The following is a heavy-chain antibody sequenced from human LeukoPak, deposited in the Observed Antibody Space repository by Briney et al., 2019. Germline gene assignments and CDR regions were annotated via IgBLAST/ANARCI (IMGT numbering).Heavy chain of an antibody. J-gene: IGHJ6*02. CDR1: GFSFDGYG. Sequence: GGSLRLSCAASGFSFDGYGMSWVRQAPGKGLEWVANIKQDGSEKYYVDSVKGRFTISRDNAKNSLYLQMNSLRAEDTAVYYCVRESALAPVLGTRYSYYGMDVWGQGTTVTVSS. CDR2: IKQDGSEK. D-gene: IGHD4-23*01. CDR3: VRESALAPVLGTRYSYYGMDV. V-gene: IGHV3-7*01.